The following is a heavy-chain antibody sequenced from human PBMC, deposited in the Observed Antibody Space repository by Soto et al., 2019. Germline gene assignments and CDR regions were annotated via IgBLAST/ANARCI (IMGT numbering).Heavy chain of an antibody. CDR2: RSSSSSYI. V-gene: IGHV3-21*01. Sequence: EVQLVESGGGLVKPGGSLRLSCAASGFTFSSYSMNWVRQAPGKGLEWVSSRSSSSSYIYYADSVKARFTISRDNAKNSLYLQMNSLRAEDTAVYYCAREVSKYSGYDFDYWGQGTLVTVSS. CDR3: AREVSKYSGYDFDY. CDR1: GFTFSSYS. J-gene: IGHJ4*02. D-gene: IGHD5-12*01.